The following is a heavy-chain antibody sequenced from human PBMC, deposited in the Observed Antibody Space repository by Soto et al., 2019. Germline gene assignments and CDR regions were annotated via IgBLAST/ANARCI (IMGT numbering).Heavy chain of an antibody. D-gene: IGHD5-12*01. CDR1: GGTFNNYP. CDR3: ARGRGYSGDDHYYYFDMDV. Sequence: QVQLVQSGAEVKKPGSSVKVSCKASGGTFNNYPITWVRQAPGEGLEWMGGSIPIFGTANYAQKFQGRVTISVDESTSTAYMELSSLRSEDTAVYYCARGRGYSGDDHYYYFDMDVWGQGNKVTVSS. CDR2: SIPIFGTA. J-gene: IGHJ6*02. V-gene: IGHV1-69*01.